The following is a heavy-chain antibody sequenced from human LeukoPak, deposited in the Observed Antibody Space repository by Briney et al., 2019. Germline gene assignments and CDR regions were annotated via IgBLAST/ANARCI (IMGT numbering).Heavy chain of an antibody. J-gene: IGHJ4*02. Sequence: PGGSLRLSCAASGFTFSSYALNWVRQAPGTGLEWFSVMSGNGGSTYYAASVKGRFAISIDNSKITLYLQINSLRAEDAAVYYCARSLIRCTGWYDYWGQGTLVTVSS. CDR2: MSGNGGST. CDR1: GFTFSSYA. CDR3: ARSLIRCTGWYDY. V-gene: IGHV3-23*01. D-gene: IGHD6-19*01.